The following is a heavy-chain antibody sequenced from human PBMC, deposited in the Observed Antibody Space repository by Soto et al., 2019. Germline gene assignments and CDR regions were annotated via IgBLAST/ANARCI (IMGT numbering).Heavy chain of an antibody. V-gene: IGHV3-23*01. CDR1: GFTFSSYA. D-gene: IGHD6-19*01. Sequence: EVQLLESGGGLVQPGGSLRLSCAASGFTFSSYAMNWVRQAPGKGLEWVSVISGSGDSTYYADSVKGRFTISRDNSKNTLYLQMYSLRAEDTAVYYCARRSSGWYFDYWGQGTLVTVSS. CDR3: ARRSSGWYFDY. J-gene: IGHJ4*02. CDR2: ISGSGDST.